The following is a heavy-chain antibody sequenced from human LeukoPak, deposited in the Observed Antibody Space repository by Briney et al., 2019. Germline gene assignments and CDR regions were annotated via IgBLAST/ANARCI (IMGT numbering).Heavy chain of an antibody. Sequence: GGSLRLSCAASGFTVSSNYMSWVRQAPGKGLEWVSVIYSGGSTYYADSVTGRFTISRDNSKNTLYLQMNSLRAEDTAVYYCARGYYYYYGMDVWGQGTTVTVSS. J-gene: IGHJ6*02. CDR1: GFTVSSNY. CDR2: IYSGGST. CDR3: ARGYYYYYGMDV. V-gene: IGHV3-53*01.